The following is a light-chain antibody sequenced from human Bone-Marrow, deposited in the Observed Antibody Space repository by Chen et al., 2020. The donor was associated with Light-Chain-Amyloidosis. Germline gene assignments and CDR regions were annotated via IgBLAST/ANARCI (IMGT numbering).Light chain of an antibody. CDR2: RDT. V-gene: IGLV3-25*03. J-gene: IGLJ2*01. CDR1: DLPTKY. CDR3: QSADSSGTYEVT. Sequence: SYELTQPRSVPVSPGQTARITCSGDDLPTKYAYWYQQKQGQAPVLVIHRDTERPSGISERFSGASTGTTATLTISGVQAEDEADYHCQSADSSGTYEVTFGGGTKLTVL.